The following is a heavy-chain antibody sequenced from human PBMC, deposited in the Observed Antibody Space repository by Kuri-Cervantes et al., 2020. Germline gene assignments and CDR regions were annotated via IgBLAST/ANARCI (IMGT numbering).Heavy chain of an antibody. J-gene: IGHJ6*02. CDR1: GGSISSSSYY. CDR3: ARARSSSSWYYYYGMDV. D-gene: IGHD6-13*01. Sequence: SETLSLTCTVSGGSISSSSYYWGWIRQPPGKGLEWIGSIYYSGSTYYNPSLKSRVTISVDTSKNQFSLKLSSVTAADTAVYYCARARSSSSWYYYYGMDVWGQGTTVTVSS. V-gene: IGHV4-39*01. CDR2: IYYSGST.